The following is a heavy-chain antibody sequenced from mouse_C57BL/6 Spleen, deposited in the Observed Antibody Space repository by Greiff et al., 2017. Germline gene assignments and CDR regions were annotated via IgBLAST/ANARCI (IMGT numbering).Heavy chain of an antibody. Sequence: QVQLQQPGAELVMPGASVKLSCKASGYTFTSYWMHWVKQRPGQGLEWIGEIDPSDSYTNYNQKFKGKSTLTVDKPSSTAYMQLSSLTSEDSAVYYCARGYGSSYEGIWYFDVWGTGTTVTVSS. CDR2: IDPSDSYT. J-gene: IGHJ1*03. CDR3: ARGYGSSYEGIWYFDV. D-gene: IGHD1-1*01. CDR1: GYTFTSYW. V-gene: IGHV1-69*01.